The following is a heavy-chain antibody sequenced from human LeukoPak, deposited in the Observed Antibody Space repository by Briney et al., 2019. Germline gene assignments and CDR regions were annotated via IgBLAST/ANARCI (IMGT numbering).Heavy chain of an antibody. V-gene: IGHV3-9*01. D-gene: IGHD3-16*01. J-gene: IGHJ6*03. Sequence: PGGSLRLSCAASGFTFDDYAMHWVRQAPGKGLEWVSGISWNSGSIGYADSVKGRFTISRDNAKNSLYLQMNSLRAEDTALYYCAKGGGGRLIYYYYMDVWGKGTTVTVSS. CDR1: GFTFDDYA. CDR3: AKGGGGRLIYYYYMDV. CDR2: ISWNSGSI.